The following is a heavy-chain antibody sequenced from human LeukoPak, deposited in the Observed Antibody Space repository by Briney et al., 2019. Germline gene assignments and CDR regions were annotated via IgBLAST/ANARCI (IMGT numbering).Heavy chain of an antibody. J-gene: IGHJ4*02. V-gene: IGHV4-61*01. D-gene: IGHD3-22*01. Sequence: SETLSLTCTVSGGSVSSGSYYWSWIRQPPGKGLEWIGYIYYSGSTNYNPSLKSRVTISVDTSKNQFSLKLSSVTAADTAVYYCARESAYYYDSSGYFDYWGQGTLVTVSS. CDR2: IYYSGST. CDR1: GGSVSSGSYY. CDR3: ARESAYYYDSSGYFDY.